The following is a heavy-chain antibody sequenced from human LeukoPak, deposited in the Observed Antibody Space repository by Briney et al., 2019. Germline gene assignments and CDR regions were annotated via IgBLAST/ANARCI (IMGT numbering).Heavy chain of an antibody. CDR2: ISSGGSII. J-gene: IGHJ4*02. CDR1: GFTFSSYE. D-gene: IGHD5-18*01. CDR3: ATEPQYSYGLDFEH. V-gene: IGHV3-48*03. Sequence: GGSLRLSCAASGFTFSSYEMNWVRQAPGKGLEWVSYISSGGSIIYYADSVKGRFTISRDNAKNSLYLQMNSLRAEDTAVYYCATEPQYSYGLDFEHWGQGTLVTVSS.